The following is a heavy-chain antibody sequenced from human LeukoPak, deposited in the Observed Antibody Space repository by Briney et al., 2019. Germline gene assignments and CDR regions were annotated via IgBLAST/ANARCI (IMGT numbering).Heavy chain of an antibody. J-gene: IGHJ5*02. CDR2: MNPNSGNT. V-gene: IGHV1-8*01. CDR1: GYTFTSYD. CDR3: ARRSSDWYSFNWFDP. D-gene: IGHD6-19*01. Sequence: GASVKVSCKASGYTFTSYDINWVRQATGQGLERMGWMNPNSGNTGYAQKFQGRVTMTRNTSISTVYMELSSLRSEDTAVYYCARRSSDWYSFNWFDPWGQGTVVTVSS.